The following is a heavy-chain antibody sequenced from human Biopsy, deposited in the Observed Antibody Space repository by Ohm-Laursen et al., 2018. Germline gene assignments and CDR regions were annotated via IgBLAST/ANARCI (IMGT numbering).Heavy chain of an antibody. CDR3: ATGIRTGWYYFDS. CDR2: FAPEDGAT. V-gene: IGHV1-24*01. D-gene: IGHD6-19*01. Sequence: ASVTVSCKVSGDTLTDLSMHWLRQAPGEGLEWLGGFAPEDGATFYAHKFQGRVTVTEDTSTDTAYMELNSLRSEDTAVYYCATGIRTGWYYFDSWGQGTLVTVSS. CDR1: GDTLTDLS. J-gene: IGHJ4*02.